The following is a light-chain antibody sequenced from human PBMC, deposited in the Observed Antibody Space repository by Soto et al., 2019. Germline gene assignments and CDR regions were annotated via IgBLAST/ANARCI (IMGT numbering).Light chain of an antibody. CDR3: QQYERSSWT. J-gene: IGKJ1*01. Sequence: DIVLTQSPDTLSLSPGERVTLSCRASQRVSLSYLVWYQQKPGQAPRLLIYDSSTRASGVPDRFDVGGSGTDFKLDITGLETEDAAVYYCQQYERSSWTLGQGTQVEI. CDR2: DSS. V-gene: IGKV3-20*01. CDR1: QRVSLSY.